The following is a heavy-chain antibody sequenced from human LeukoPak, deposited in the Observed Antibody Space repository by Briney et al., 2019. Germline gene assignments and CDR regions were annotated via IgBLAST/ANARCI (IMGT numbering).Heavy chain of an antibody. D-gene: IGHD2-2*02. CDR1: GGTFSSYA. V-gene: IGHV1-69*13. J-gene: IGHJ5*02. Sequence: GASVKVSCKASGGTFSSYAISWVRQAPGQGLEWMGGIIPIFGTANYAQKFQGRVTITADESTSTAYMELSSLRSEDTAVYYCARTNLGIVVVPAAIRGGFDPWGQGTLVTVSS. CDR3: ARTNLGIVVVPAAIRGGFDP. CDR2: IIPIFGTA.